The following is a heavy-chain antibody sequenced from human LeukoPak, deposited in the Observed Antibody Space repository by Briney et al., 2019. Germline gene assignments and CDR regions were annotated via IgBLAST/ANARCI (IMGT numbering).Heavy chain of an antibody. V-gene: IGHV3-53*01. Sequence: GGSLRLSCAASGFTVSSNYMSWVRQAPGKGLEWVSVIYSGGSTYYADSVKGRFTISRDNSKNTPYPQMNCLRAEDTAVYYCARGSGWYKAVDYWGQGTLVTVSS. J-gene: IGHJ4*02. D-gene: IGHD6-19*01. CDR2: IYSGGST. CDR1: GFTVSSNY. CDR3: ARGSGWYKAVDY.